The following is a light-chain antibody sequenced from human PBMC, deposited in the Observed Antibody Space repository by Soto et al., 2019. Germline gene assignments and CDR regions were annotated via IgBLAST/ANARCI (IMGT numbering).Light chain of an antibody. CDR1: SSDVGGYNY. Sequence: QSALTQPASVSGSPGQSITISCTGTSSDVGGYNYVSWYQQHPGKAPKLMIYEVSNRPSGVSNRFSGSKSGNTAPLTISGIQAEDEADYYCSSYTSSSNRVFGGGTKLTVL. J-gene: IGLJ3*02. CDR2: EVS. V-gene: IGLV2-14*01. CDR3: SSYTSSSNRV.